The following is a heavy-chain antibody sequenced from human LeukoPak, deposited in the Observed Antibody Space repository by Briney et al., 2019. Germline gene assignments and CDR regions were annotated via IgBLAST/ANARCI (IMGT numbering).Heavy chain of an antibody. J-gene: IGHJ3*02. CDR3: ARDTTMVRGVIKGHDAFDI. D-gene: IGHD3-10*01. CDR2: IYSSGRA. CDR1: GGSISRYY. V-gene: IGHV4-4*07. Sequence: SETLSLTSTVSGGSISRYYWSWIRPPAGKGLEWIGRIYSSGRANYNPSLKSRVTTSVATSKTQFSLKLSSVTAADTAVYYCARDTTMVRGVIKGHDAFDIWGQGTMVTVSS.